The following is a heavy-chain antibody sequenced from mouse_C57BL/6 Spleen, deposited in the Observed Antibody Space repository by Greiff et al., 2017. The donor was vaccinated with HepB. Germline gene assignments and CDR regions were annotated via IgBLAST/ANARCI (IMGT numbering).Heavy chain of an antibody. Sequence: DVKLVESGGGLVKPGGSLKLSCAASGFTFSDYGMHWVRQAPEKGLEWVAYISSGSSTIYYADTVKGRFTISRDNAKNTLFLQMTSLRSEDTAMYYCARPYYYGSSSAMHYWGQGTSVTVSS. CDR2: ISSGSSTI. J-gene: IGHJ4*01. V-gene: IGHV5-17*01. CDR3: ARPYYYGSSSAMHY. CDR1: GFTFSDYG. D-gene: IGHD1-1*01.